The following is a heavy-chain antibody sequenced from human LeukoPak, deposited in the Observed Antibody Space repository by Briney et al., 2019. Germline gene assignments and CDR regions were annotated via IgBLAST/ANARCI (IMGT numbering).Heavy chain of an antibody. J-gene: IGHJ6*04. V-gene: IGHV3-11*04. CDR2: ISSSGSSV. D-gene: IGHD4-17*01. CDR3: ARAVTGLDV. Sequence: GGSLRLSCAASGFTFSDYYMSWIRQAPGKGLEWVSYISSSGSSVSHADSVKGRFTISRDNANNSLYLQMSSLRAEDTAVYYCARAVTGLDVWGKGTTVTVSS. CDR1: GFTFSDYY.